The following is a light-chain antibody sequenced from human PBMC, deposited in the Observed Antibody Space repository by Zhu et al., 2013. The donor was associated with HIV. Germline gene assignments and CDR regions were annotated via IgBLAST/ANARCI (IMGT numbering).Light chain of an antibody. J-gene: IGKJ1*01. CDR3: QQYHNWPPWT. CDR1: QSVSSN. V-gene: IGKV3-15*01. Sequence: EIVMTQSPATLSVSPGERATLSCRASQSVSSNLAWYQQKPGQAPRLLIYGASTRATGIPARFSGSGSGTEFTLTISSLQSEDFAVYYCQQYHNWPPWTFGQGTNMEIK. CDR2: GAS.